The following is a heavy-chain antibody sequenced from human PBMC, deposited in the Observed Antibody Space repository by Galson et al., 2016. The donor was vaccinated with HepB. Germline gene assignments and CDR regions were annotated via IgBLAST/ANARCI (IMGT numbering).Heavy chain of an antibody. V-gene: IGHV4-34*01. Sequence: SETLSLTCGVYGGPFSGYYWNWIRQSPEKGLEWIGEINHFGGTNYNPSLKSRVSMSVDTSKNQLSLQLTSVTAADTAVYYCARGQSYDIWSGYSRPYYYGMDVWGQGTTVTVSS. CDR1: GGPFSGYY. J-gene: IGHJ6*02. CDR3: ARGQSYDIWSGYSRPYYYGMDV. D-gene: IGHD3-3*01. CDR2: INHFGGT.